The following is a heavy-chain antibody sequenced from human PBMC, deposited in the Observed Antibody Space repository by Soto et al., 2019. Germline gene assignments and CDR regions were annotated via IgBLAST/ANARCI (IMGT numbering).Heavy chain of an antibody. CDR1: GFTFSSYG. CDR3: ARDWNDFWSGYYVGMDV. CDR2: IWYDGSNK. D-gene: IGHD3-3*01. J-gene: IGHJ6*02. Sequence: QVQLVESGGGVVQPGRSLRLSCAASGFTFSSYGMHWVRQAPGKGLEWVAVIWYDGSNKYYADSVKGRFTISRDNSKNTLYLQMNSLRAEYTAVYYCARDWNDFWSGYYVGMDVWGQGTTVTVSS. V-gene: IGHV3-33*01.